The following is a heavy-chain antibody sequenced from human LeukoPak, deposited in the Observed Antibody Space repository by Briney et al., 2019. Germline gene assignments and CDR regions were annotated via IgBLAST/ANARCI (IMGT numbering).Heavy chain of an antibody. V-gene: IGHV3-21*01. CDR3: ARDRPTGRSRGVVVQ. CDR2: ISSGGTYI. J-gene: IGHJ4*02. D-gene: IGHD2-15*01. Sequence: GGSLRLSCAASGFTFSSYAMSWVRQAPGKGLEWVSSISSGGTYIYYAESVRGRSTISRDNTKNFLYLQLSTLRVEDTAVYYCARDRPTGRSRGVVVQWGQGTLVTVSS. CDR1: GFTFSSYA.